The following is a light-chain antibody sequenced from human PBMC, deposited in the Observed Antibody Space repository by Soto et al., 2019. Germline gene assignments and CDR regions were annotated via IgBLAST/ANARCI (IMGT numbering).Light chain of an antibody. CDR3: ASWDDSLSGVL. Sequence: QPVLTQSPSASGTPGQRVTHSCSGSSSNIGSNPVHWYQQLPGSAPKLLIHNNHQRPAGVPDRFSASKSGTSASLAIGGLQSEDEADYYCASWDDSLSGVLFGGGTKLTVL. CDR1: SSNIGSNP. CDR2: NNH. J-gene: IGLJ2*01. V-gene: IGLV1-44*01.